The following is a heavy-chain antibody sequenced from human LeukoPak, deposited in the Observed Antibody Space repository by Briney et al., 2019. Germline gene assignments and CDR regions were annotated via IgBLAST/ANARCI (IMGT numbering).Heavy chain of an antibody. CDR2: INAGNGNT. CDR1: GYSFTSYA. J-gene: IGHJ5*02. V-gene: IGHV1-3*01. CDR3: ARDGLDGYSGYDSAWFDP. Sequence: ASVKVSCKASGYSFTSYAMHWVRQAPGQGLEWMGWINAGNGNTKYSQKFQGRVTITRDTSASTAYMELSSLRSEDTAVYYCARDGLDGYSGYDSAWFDPWGQGTLVTVSS. D-gene: IGHD5-12*01.